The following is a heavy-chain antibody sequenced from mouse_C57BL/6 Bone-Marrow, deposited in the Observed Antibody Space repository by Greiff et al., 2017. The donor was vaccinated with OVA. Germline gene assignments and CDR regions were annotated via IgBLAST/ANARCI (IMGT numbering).Heavy chain of an antibody. D-gene: IGHD2-5*01. Sequence: EVKVVESGGGLVKPGGSLKLSCAASGFTFSSYAMSWVRQTPEKRLEWVATISDGGSYTYYPDNVKGRFTISRDNAKNNLYLQMSHLKSEDTAMYYCASLLYSNFYYYAMDYWGQGTSVTVSS. J-gene: IGHJ4*01. V-gene: IGHV5-4*03. CDR3: ASLLYSNFYYYAMDY. CDR2: ISDGGSYT. CDR1: GFTFSSYA.